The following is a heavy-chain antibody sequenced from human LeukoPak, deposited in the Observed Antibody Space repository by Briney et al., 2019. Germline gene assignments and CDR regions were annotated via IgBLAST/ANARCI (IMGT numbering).Heavy chain of an antibody. CDR2: ISRSGSDI. D-gene: IGHD5-12*01. J-gene: IGHJ4*02. CDR1: GFIFSDHY. CDR3: ARGAGRSGSDY. Sequence: GGSLRLSCAASGFIFSDHYMTWVRQAPGKGLEWLSYISRSGSDIDYAGSVKGRFTIYRDNAKNSLYLQMNSLRAEDTAVYYCARGAGRSGSDYWGQGTLVTVSS. V-gene: IGHV3-11*01.